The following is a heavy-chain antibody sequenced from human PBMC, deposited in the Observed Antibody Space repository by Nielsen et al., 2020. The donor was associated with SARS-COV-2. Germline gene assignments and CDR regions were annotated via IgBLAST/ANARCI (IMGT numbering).Heavy chain of an antibody. Sequence: GESLKISCRGSEYTFANYWIAWVRQMPGKGLEWMGIIYPGDSDTTYSPSFQGQVTISADESISTTYLQWRSLKASDTAMYYCAREGRDDSGTERHGMDVWGRGTTVTVSS. D-gene: IGHD3-10*01. CDR1: EYTFANYW. V-gene: IGHV5-51*01. CDR2: IYPGDSDT. J-gene: IGHJ6*02. CDR3: AREGRDDSGTERHGMDV.